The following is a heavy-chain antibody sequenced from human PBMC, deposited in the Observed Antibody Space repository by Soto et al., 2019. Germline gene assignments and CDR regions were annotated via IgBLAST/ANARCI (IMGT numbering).Heavy chain of an antibody. CDR2: ISYSGST. CDR1: GGSISSDSYY. CDR3: ARPKTIGAAAGKGWFDP. J-gene: IGHJ5*02. D-gene: IGHD6-13*01. V-gene: IGHV4-39*01. Sequence: SETLSLSCTVSGGSISSDSYYWGWIRQSPEKGLEWIASISYSGSTYYNPTLKSRLIISVDTSKSQFSLKLSSVTAADTAMYYCARPKTIGAAAGKGWFDPWGQGTLVTVSS.